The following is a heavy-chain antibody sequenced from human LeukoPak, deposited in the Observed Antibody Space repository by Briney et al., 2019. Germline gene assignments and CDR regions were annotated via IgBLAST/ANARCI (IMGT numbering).Heavy chain of an antibody. CDR1: GFTFRDSA. CDR3: AKDLYCSSTSCYEAVY. CDR2: ISFSGDNT. J-gene: IGHJ4*02. D-gene: IGHD2-2*01. Sequence: GGSLRLSCAASGFTFRDSAMTWVRQAPGKGLEWVSLISFSGDNTYYRDSVKGRFTVSRDNSKDTLYLQMNSLRAEDTAVYYCAKDLYCSSTSCYEAVYWGQGTLVTVSS. V-gene: IGHV3-23*01.